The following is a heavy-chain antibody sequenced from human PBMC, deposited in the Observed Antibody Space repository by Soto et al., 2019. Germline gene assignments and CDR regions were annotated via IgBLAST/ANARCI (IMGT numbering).Heavy chain of an antibody. Sequence: GGSLRLSCAASGFTVSSNYMSWVRQAPGKGLEWVSVIYSGGSTYYADSVKGRFTISRDNSKNTLYLQMNSLRAEDTAVYYCARDIAGSGNYYMDVWGKGTTVTVSS. V-gene: IGHV3-66*01. CDR2: IYSGGST. J-gene: IGHJ6*03. CDR3: ARDIAGSGNYYMDV. CDR1: GFTVSSNY. D-gene: IGHD3-10*01.